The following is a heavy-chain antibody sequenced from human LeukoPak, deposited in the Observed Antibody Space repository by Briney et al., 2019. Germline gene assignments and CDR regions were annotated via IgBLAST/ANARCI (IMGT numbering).Heavy chain of an antibody. CDR1: GGSFSGYY. D-gene: IGHD2-2*01. CDR2: INHSGST. CDR3: AGGGYCSSTSCYFFDY. Sequence: KTSETLSPTCAVYGGSFSGYYWSWIRQPPEKGLEWIGEINHSGSTNYNPSLKSRVTISVDTSKNQFSLKLSSVTAADTAVYYCAGGGYCSSTSCYFFDYWGQGILVTVSS. J-gene: IGHJ4*02. V-gene: IGHV4-34*01.